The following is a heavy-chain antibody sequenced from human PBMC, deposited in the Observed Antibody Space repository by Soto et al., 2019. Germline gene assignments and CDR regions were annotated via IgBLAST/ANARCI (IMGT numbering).Heavy chain of an antibody. Sequence: QVQLVESGGGGVQPGRSLRLSCAASGFTFSSYGMHWVRQAPGNGLEWVAVRSYDGSNKYYADYVKGRFTISRDNSKHTLDLQMNSLRAEDTAVYYCAKDHGLEVVVAAYLFDYWGQGTLVTASS. V-gene: IGHV3-30*18. D-gene: IGHD2-15*01. CDR1: GFTFSSYG. J-gene: IGHJ4*02. CDR2: RSYDGSNK. CDR3: AKDHGLEVVVAAYLFDY.